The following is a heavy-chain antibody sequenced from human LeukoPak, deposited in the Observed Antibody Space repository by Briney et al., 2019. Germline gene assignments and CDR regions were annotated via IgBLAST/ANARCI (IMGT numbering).Heavy chain of an antibody. V-gene: IGHV4-4*07. CDR2: IYFTGTT. CDR3: ARDRGWGAFNA. J-gene: IGHJ3*01. D-gene: IGHD3-10*01. CDR1: GDSISGGYY. Sequence: SETLSLTCTVAGDSISGGYYWDWIRQPAGKGLEWIGRIYFTGTTNYNPSLKSRVTMTVEPSKSQFPLKLTSVTAADTAVYYCARDRGWGAFNAWGQGTRVTVSP.